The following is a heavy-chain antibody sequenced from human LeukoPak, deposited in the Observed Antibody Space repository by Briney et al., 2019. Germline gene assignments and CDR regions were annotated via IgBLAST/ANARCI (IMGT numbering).Heavy chain of an antibody. CDR1: GFTFSAFS. Sequence: PGGSLRLSCAASGFTFSAFSMNWVRQAPGKGLEWVSAISSSSSDIYYTDSVKGRFTISRDNANNFLYLQVSSLRAEDTAVYYCVKDRWVDHWGQGTLVTVSS. V-gene: IGHV3-21*01. D-gene: IGHD6-13*01. CDR3: VKDRWVDH. J-gene: IGHJ4*02. CDR2: ISSSSSDI.